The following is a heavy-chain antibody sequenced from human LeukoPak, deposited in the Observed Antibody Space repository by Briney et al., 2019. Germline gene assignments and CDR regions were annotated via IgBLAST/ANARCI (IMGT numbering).Heavy chain of an antibody. Sequence: GEPLNISCKVSGYSFTSYWIGWVSQMPGKGLEWIGIIYPGDSDTRYSPSFQGQVTISADKSISTAYLQWSSLKASDTAMYYCARTQDMTTVVTFWYWGQGTLVTVSS. CDR1: GYSFTSYW. J-gene: IGHJ4*02. CDR2: IYPGDSDT. V-gene: IGHV5-51*01. CDR3: ARTQDMTTVVTFWY. D-gene: IGHD4-23*01.